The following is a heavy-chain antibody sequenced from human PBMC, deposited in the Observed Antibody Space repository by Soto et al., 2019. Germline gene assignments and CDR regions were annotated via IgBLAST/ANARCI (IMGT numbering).Heavy chain of an antibody. Sequence: GASVKVSCKASGGTFSSYAISWVRQAPGQGLEWMGGIIPIFGTANYAQKFQGRVTITADESTSTAYMELSSLRSEDTAVYYCARDFPGVDPERDYYDSSGYKGDAFDIWGQGTMVTVSS. CDR1: GGTFSSYA. V-gene: IGHV1-69*13. CDR3: ARDFPGVDPERDYYDSSGYKGDAFDI. CDR2: IIPIFGTA. D-gene: IGHD3-22*01. J-gene: IGHJ3*02.